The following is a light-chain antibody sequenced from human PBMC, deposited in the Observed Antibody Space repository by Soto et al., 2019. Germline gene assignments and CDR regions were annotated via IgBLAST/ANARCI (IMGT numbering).Light chain of an antibody. CDR3: QQYNSYWT. CDR2: KAS. J-gene: IGKJ1*01. Sequence: DIQMTQSPSTLSASVKDRVTITCRASQSISSWLAWYQQKPGKAPKLLIYKASSLESGVPSRFSGSGSGTEFTLTINSLQPDDFATYYCQQYNSYWTFGQGTKVDIK. CDR1: QSISSW. V-gene: IGKV1-5*03.